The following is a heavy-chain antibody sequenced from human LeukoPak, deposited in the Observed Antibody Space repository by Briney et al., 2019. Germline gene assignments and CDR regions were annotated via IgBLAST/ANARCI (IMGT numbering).Heavy chain of an antibody. CDR1: GGTFSSYA. D-gene: IGHD1-26*01. CDR3: ARDRGVVGATRGEFNWFDP. J-gene: IGHJ5*02. V-gene: IGHV1-69*05. Sequence: SVKVSCKASGGTFSSYAISWVRQAPEQGLEWMGGIIPIFGTANYAQKFQGRVTITTDESTSTAYMELSSLRSEDTAVYYCARDRGVVGATRGEFNWFDPWGQGTLVTVSS. CDR2: IIPIFGTA.